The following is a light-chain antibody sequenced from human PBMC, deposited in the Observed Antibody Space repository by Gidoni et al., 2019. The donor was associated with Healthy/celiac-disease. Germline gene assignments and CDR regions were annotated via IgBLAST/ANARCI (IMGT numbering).Light chain of an antibody. CDR2: KAS. Sequence: DIQMTQSPSTLSASVGDRVTITCRASQSISSWLAWYQQKPGKAPKLLIYKASSLESGFPSRFSGSGSGTEFTLTISSLQPDDFATYYCQQYNSYPYTFGQXTKLEIK. CDR3: QQYNSYPYT. V-gene: IGKV1-5*03. CDR1: QSISSW. J-gene: IGKJ2*01.